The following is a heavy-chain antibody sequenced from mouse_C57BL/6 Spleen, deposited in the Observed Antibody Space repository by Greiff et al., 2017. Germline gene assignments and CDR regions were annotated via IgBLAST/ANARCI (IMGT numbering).Heavy chain of an antibody. V-gene: IGHV1-55*01. CDR2: IYPGSGST. CDR1: GYTFTSYW. CDR3: ARYWDDAMDY. J-gene: IGHJ4*01. Sequence: VQLQQPGAELVKPGASVKMSCKASGYTFTSYWITWVKQRPGQGLEWIGDIYPGSGSTNYNEKFKSKATLTVDTSSRPAYMQLSSLTSEDSAVYYCARYWDDAMDYWGQGTSVTVSS. D-gene: IGHD4-1*01.